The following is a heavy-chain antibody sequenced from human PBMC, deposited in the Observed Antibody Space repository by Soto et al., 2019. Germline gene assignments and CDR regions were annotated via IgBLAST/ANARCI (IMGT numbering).Heavy chain of an antibody. D-gene: IGHD6-13*01. CDR3: ARRSSSWGNYYGMDV. CDR1: GYSFTSYW. J-gene: IGHJ6*02. V-gene: IGHV5-10-1*01. CDR2: IDPSDSYT. Sequence: PGESLKISCKGSGYSFTSYWISWVRQMPGKGLEWMGRIDPSDSYTNYSPSFQGHVTISADKSISTAYLQWSSLKASGTAMYYCARRSSSWGNYYGMDVWGQGTTVTVSS.